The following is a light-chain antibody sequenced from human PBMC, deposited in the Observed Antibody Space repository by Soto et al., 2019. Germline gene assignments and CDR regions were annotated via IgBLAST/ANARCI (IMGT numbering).Light chain of an antibody. CDR1: RSNIESNT. J-gene: IGLJ3*02. Sequence: QSVLTQPPSASGTPGQRVAISCSGSRSNIESNTVNWYQQLPGAAPKLLIFSNNQRPSGVPDRFSGSKSGTSASLAISGLQSEDEADYFCASWDASLNGWMFGVGTKLTVL. CDR3: ASWDASLNGWM. V-gene: IGLV1-44*01. CDR2: SNN.